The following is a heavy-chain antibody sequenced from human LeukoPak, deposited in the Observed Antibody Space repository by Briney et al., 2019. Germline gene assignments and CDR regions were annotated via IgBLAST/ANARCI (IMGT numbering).Heavy chain of an antibody. CDR3: ARGLYSYGYGELLY. V-gene: IGHV3-30*04. CDR1: GFTFSSYA. D-gene: IGHD5-18*01. Sequence: GGSLRLSCAASGFTFSSYAMHWVRQAPGKGLEWVAVISYDGSNKYYADSVKGRFTISRDNSKNTLYLQMNSLRAEDTAVYYCARGLYSYGYGELLYWGQGTLVTVSS. CDR2: ISYDGSNK. J-gene: IGHJ4*02.